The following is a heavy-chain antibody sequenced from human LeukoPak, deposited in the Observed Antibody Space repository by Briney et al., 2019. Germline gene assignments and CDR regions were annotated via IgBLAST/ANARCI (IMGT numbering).Heavy chain of an antibody. CDR3: ARDYYDSSGFSAFDI. D-gene: IGHD3-22*01. V-gene: IGHV1-2*02. J-gene: IGHJ3*02. Sequence: ASVKVSCKASGYTFTAYYMHWVRQAPGQGLEWTGWINPSSGGTNYAQKFQGRVTMTRDTSISTAYMELSRLRSDDTAVYYCARDYYDSSGFSAFDIWGQGTMVTVSS. CDR2: INPSSGGT. CDR1: GYTFTAYY.